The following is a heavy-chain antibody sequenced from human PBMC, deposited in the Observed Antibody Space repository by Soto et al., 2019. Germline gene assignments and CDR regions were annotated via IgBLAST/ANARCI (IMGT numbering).Heavy chain of an antibody. CDR1: GYSISSGYY. V-gene: IGHV4-38-2*01. Sequence: SETLSLTCVVSGYSISSGYYWGWIRQYPGKGLEWIGSVYHSGSTYYHPSLKSRVTMSVDTSKNQVSLKLKSVTAADTAVYYCARGGYNYGTHWFDPWGQGTLVTVSS. D-gene: IGHD5-18*01. CDR3: ARGGYNYGTHWFDP. J-gene: IGHJ5*02. CDR2: VYHSGST.